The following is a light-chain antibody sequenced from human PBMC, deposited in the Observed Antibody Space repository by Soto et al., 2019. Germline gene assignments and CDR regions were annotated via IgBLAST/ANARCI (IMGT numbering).Light chain of an antibody. CDR3: SSYTSSTTQI. CDR2: EVT. CDR1: SSDVGSYNR. Sequence: QSALTQPPSVSGSPGQSVTISCTGTSSDVGSYNRVSWYQQPPGTAPKLMIYEVTNRPSGVPDRFSGSKSGNTASLTISGLQAEDEADYYCSSYTSSTTQIFGIGTKVTVL. V-gene: IGLV2-18*02. J-gene: IGLJ1*01.